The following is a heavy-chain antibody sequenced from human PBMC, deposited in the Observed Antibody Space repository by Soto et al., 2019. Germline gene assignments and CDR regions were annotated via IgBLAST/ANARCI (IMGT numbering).Heavy chain of an antibody. CDR2: IYYSGST. V-gene: IGHV4-59*08. CDR1: GGSISDYY. J-gene: IGHJ4*02. Sequence: SETLSLTCTVSGGSISDYYWSWIRQPPGKELEWIGYIYYSGSTNYNPSLKSRVTISVDTSKNQFSLKLSSVTAADTAVYYCARRYGGNLDYWGQGTLVTVSS. CDR3: ARRYGGNLDY. D-gene: IGHD1-26*01.